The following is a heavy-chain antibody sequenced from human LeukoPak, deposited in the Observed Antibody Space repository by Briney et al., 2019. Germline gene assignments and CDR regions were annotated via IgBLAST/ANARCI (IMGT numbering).Heavy chain of an antibody. J-gene: IGHJ4*02. CDR3: ARRPHSSGWSSSITLFEH. CDR1: GYTFTDYD. D-gene: IGHD6-19*01. CDR2: INPNSGDT. Sequence: ASVKVSCKASGYTFTDYDIHCVRQAPGQGLEWMGWINPNSGDTNYAQKFQGRVTMTSDTSISTAYMELSSLRSDDTAIYYCARRPHSSGWSSSITLFEHWGQGTLVTVSS. V-gene: IGHV1-2*02.